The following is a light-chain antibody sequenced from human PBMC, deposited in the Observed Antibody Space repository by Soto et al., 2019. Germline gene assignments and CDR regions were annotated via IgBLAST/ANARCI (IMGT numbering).Light chain of an antibody. Sequence: EIVLTQSPDTLSLSPGERATLSCRASQSVRSNYLAWYQQKPGQAPRFLIYDASSRATGIPDRFSGSGSGTDFTLTISRMEQEDFAVYYCQQYGSSPLTFGGGTKVDIK. CDR3: QQYGSSPLT. CDR2: DAS. CDR1: QSVRSNY. J-gene: IGKJ4*01. V-gene: IGKV3-20*01.